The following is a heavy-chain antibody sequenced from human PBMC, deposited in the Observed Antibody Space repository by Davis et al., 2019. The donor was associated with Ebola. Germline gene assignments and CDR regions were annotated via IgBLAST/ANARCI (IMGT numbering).Heavy chain of an antibody. CDR2: IKVDGSEK. Sequence: GESLKISCAASGFRFGDYWMTWVRQPPGKGLEWVASIKVDGSEKYYVDSVNGRFTVSRDNAKNSLVLQMNSLRAEDTAVYYCARGLYGMDVWGQGTTVTVSS. V-gene: IGHV3-7*03. CDR1: GFRFGDYW. J-gene: IGHJ6*02. CDR3: ARGLYGMDV.